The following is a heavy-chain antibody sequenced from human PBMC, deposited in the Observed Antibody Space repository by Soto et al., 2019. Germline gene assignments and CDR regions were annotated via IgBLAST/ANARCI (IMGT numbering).Heavy chain of an antibody. CDR3: AREATPVVTPWVFDY. Sequence: EVQLVESGGGLAQAGGSLSLSCATSGFTLSGYSMNWLRQAPGKGLEWVAFISTSSSNIYYADSVKGRFTISRDNAKNSVYLQMDSLRMEDTAVYYCAREATPVVTPWVFDYWGRGTLVTVSS. CDR1: GFTLSGYS. D-gene: IGHD2-21*02. V-gene: IGHV3-48*01. J-gene: IGHJ4*02. CDR2: ISTSSSNI.